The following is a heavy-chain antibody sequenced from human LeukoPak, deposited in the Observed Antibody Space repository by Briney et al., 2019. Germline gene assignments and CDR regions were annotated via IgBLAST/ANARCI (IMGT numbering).Heavy chain of an antibody. Sequence: GGSLRLSCAASGFTFSTHSKNWVRQAPGKGLEWVSSMTSGGSYKYYADSVKGRFTISRDNSKNSLYLQMNGLRAEDTAVYYCARDFGPNILTGYFFDHWGQGTLVTVSS. V-gene: IGHV3-21*01. J-gene: IGHJ4*02. CDR2: MTSGGSYK. CDR3: ARDFGPNILTGYFFDH. CDR1: GFTFSTHS. D-gene: IGHD3-9*01.